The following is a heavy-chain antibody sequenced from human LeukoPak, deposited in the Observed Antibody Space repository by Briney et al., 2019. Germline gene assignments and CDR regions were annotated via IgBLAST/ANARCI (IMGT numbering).Heavy chain of an antibody. J-gene: IGHJ4*02. V-gene: IGHV1-2*06. D-gene: IGHD2-21*02. CDR3: ARGSSVVTAPPTDY. CDR1: GYTFTGYY. Sequence: GASEKVSCKASGYTFTGYYMHWVRQAPGQGLEWMGRINPNSGGTNYAQKFQGRVTMTRDTSISTAYMELSRLRSDDTAVYYCARGSSVVTAPPTDYGGQGTLVPVSS. CDR2: INPNSGGT.